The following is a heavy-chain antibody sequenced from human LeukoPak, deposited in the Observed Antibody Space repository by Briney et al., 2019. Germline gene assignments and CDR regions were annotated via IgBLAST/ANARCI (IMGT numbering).Heavy chain of an antibody. CDR2: INHSGST. V-gene: IGHV4-34*01. CDR3: ARESAKQLGNDAFDI. J-gene: IGHJ3*02. CDR1: GGSFSGYY. D-gene: IGHD6-6*01. Sequence: ASETLSLTCAVYGGSFSGYYWSWIRQPPGKGLEWIGEINHSGSTNYNPSLKSRVTISVDTSKNQFPLKLSSVTAADTAAYYCARESAKQLGNDAFDIWGQGTMVTVSS.